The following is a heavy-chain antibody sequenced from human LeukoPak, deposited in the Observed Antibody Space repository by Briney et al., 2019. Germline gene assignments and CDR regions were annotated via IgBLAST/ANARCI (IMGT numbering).Heavy chain of an antibody. D-gene: IGHD6-13*01. Sequence: PSETLSLTCTVSGGSISSYYWSWTRQPAGKGLEWIAYIYYSGSTNYNPSLKSRVTISVDTSKNQFSLKLSSVTAADTAVYYCARVYYSNSYDYWYFDLWGRGTLVTVSS. J-gene: IGHJ2*01. CDR2: IYYSGST. V-gene: IGHV4-59*01. CDR1: GGSISSYY. CDR3: ARVYYSNSYDYWYFDL.